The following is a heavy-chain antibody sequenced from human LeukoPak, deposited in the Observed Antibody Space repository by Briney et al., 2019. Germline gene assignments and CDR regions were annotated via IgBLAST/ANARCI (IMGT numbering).Heavy chain of an antibody. CDR2: INHSGST. CDR1: GGSFSGYY. CDR3: ARLGGSGVRPKYYFDY. Sequence: PSETLSLTCAVYGGSFSGYYWSWIRQPPGKGLEWIGEINHSGSTNYNPSLKSRVTISVDTSKNQFSLKLSSVTAADTAVYYCARLGGSGVRPKYYFDYWGQGTLVTVSS. V-gene: IGHV4-34*01. J-gene: IGHJ4*02. D-gene: IGHD3-10*01.